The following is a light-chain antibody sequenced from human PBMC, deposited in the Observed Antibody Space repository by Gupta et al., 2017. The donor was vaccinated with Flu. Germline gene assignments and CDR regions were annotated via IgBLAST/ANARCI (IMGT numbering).Light chain of an antibody. CDR2: KAS. CDR1: QSSSDY. J-gene: IGKJ1*01. V-gene: IGKV1-5*03. Sequence: DMQMTQSPFTLSTSVGESITITCRASQSSSDYLAWYHQKPGKAPKVLIYKASNLENGVPSRFSDSGAGTEFTLTISSMQPDDFATYYCQQYDPYSPWTFGQGTKVEMK. CDR3: QQYDPYSPWT.